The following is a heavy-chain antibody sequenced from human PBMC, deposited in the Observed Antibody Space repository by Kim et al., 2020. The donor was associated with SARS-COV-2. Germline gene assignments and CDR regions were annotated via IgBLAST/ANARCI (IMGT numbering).Heavy chain of an antibody. J-gene: IGHJ4*02. CDR2: IFQSGTA. V-gene: IGHV4-31*03. CDR3: MRYHPHFIDY. CDR1: GGSVSGGGYY. D-gene: IGHD2-2*01. Sequence: SETLSLTCTVSGGSVSGGGYYWNWIRQRPGKGLEWIGHIFQSGTAYYNPSLRSRVSISADTSKNQFSLYLSSVTAADTAMYYCMRYHPHFIDYWGQGTLVTVSS.